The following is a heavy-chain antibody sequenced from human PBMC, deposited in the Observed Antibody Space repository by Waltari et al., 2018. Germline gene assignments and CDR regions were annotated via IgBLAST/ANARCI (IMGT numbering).Heavy chain of an antibody. V-gene: IGHV3-23*04. CDR3: VTGATDYYYYGMDV. CDR2: ISGSGGST. CDR1: GFTFSSYA. J-gene: IGHJ6*02. D-gene: IGHD1-26*01. Sequence: EVQLVESGGGLVQPGGSLRLSCAASGFTFSSYAMSWVRQAPGKGVVWGSGISGSGGSTYYADAVKGRFTISRDNSKNTLYLQMSSLRAEDTAVYYCVTGATDYYYYGMDVWGQGTTVTVSS.